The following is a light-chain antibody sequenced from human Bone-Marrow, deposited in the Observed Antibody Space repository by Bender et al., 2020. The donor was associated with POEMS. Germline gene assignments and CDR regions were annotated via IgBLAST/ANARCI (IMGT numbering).Light chain of an antibody. J-gene: IGLJ7*01. Sequence: QSVLTQPPSASGTPGQRVTISCSGGSSNIGAHAVNWYQHLPGTAPKLLIYSSHRRPSEVPDRFSGSRSGTSASLAISGLRSEDEADYYCAAWDDSLSGPHAVFGGGTQLTVL. CDR1: SSNIGAHA. V-gene: IGLV1-47*02. CDR3: AAWDDSLSGPHAV. CDR2: SSH.